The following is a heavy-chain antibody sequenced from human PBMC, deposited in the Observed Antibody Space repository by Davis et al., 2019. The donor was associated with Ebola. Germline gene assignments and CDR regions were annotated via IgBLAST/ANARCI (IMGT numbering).Heavy chain of an antibody. J-gene: IGHJ4*02. CDR1: GGSISSYY. V-gene: IGHV4-59*01. CDR3: ARSRIPAAGNFGY. D-gene: IGHD6-13*01. Sequence: SETLSLTCTVSGGSISSYYWSWIRQPPGKGLEWIGYIYYSGSTNYNPSLKSRVTISVDTSKNQFSLKLSSVTAADTAVYYCARSRIPAAGNFGYWGQGTLVTVSS. CDR2: IYYSGST.